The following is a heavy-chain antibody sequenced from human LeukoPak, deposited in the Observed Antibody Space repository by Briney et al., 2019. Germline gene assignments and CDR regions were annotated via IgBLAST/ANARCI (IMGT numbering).Heavy chain of an antibody. V-gene: IGHV3-20*04. D-gene: IGHD6-13*01. J-gene: IGHJ6*02. CDR3: ARGGILYGMDV. CDR1: GFSLEDYG. Sequence: GGSLRLSCATSGFSLEDYGMSWVRQAPGKGLEWVSGINWNGGTTGYADSTKGRFTISRDTANNSLHLQMNSLRAEDTAAYYCARGGILYGMDVWGQGTTVTVSS. CDR2: INWNGGTT.